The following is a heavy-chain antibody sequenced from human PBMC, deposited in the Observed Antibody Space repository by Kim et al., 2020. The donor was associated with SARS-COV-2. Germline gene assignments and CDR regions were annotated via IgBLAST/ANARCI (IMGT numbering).Heavy chain of an antibody. J-gene: IGHJ4*02. CDR2: ITPNSGGT. Sequence: ASVKVSCKASGYTFTGYYMHWVRQAPGQGLEWMGRITPNSGGTNYAQKFQGRVTMTRDTSISTAYMELSRLRSDDTAVYYCARTYCSGGSCYSGDYWGQGTLVTVAS. CDR1: GYTFTGYY. V-gene: IGHV1-2*06. D-gene: IGHD2-15*01. CDR3: ARTYCSGGSCYSGDY.